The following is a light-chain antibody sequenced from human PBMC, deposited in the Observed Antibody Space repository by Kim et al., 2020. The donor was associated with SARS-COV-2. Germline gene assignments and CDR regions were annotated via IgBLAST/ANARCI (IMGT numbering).Light chain of an antibody. V-gene: IGLV4-69*02. CDR3: QTWGSGPWV. Sequence: QPVLTQTPSASASLGASVNLTCTLSSEHSSYTIAWHQQQPGKGPRYLMKLNSDGSHTKGAEIPDRFSGSSSGAERYLTISSLQSDDEADYYCQTWGSGPWVFGGGTQLTVL. CDR1: SEHSSYT. CDR2: LNSDGSH. J-gene: IGLJ3*02.